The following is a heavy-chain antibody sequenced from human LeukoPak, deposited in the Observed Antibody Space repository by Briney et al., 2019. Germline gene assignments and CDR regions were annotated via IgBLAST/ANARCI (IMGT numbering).Heavy chain of an antibody. D-gene: IGHD2-15*01. CDR1: GGSISSGGYS. V-gene: IGHV4-30-2*01. Sequence: SETLSLTCAVSGGSISSGGYSWSWIRQPPGRGLEWIGYIYHSGSTYYNPSLKSRVTISVDRSKNQFSLKLSSVTAADTAVYYCARARGGYFDYWGQGTLVTVSS. J-gene: IGHJ4*02. CDR3: ARARGGYFDY. CDR2: IYHSGST.